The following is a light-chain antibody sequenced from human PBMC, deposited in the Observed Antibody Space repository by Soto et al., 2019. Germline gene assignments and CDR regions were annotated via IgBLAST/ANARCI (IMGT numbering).Light chain of an antibody. CDR1: QSISSW. J-gene: IGKJ4*01. Sequence: DIQMTQSPSTLSASVGDRVTITCRASQSISSWLAWYQQKPGKAPKLLIYKASSLETGVPSRFSGSGSGTEFTLTISSLQPDDFATYFCQQYYTFPLTLGGGTKVDIK. CDR3: QQYYTFPLT. CDR2: KAS. V-gene: IGKV1-5*03.